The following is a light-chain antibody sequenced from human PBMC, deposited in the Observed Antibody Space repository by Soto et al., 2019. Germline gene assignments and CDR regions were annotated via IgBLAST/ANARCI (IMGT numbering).Light chain of an antibody. CDR3: SSYTSSITYV. CDR2: DVS. CDR1: SSDVGSYNR. V-gene: IGLV2-18*02. Sequence: QSALTQPPSVSGSPGQSVTISCTGTSSDVGSYNRVSWYQQPPGTAPKLMIYDVSNRPSGVPDRFSESKSGNTASLTISGLQAEDEADYYCSSYTSSITYVFGTGTKVTVL. J-gene: IGLJ1*01.